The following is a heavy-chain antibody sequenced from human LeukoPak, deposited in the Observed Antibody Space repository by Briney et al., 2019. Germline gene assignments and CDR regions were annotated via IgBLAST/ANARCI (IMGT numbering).Heavy chain of an antibody. CDR2: IKSKTDGGTT. CDR3: TTAYYGSGSYPPDY. J-gene: IGHJ4*02. CDR1: GFTFSNAW. Sequence: GGSLRLSCAASGFTFSNAWMSWVRQAPGKGLEWVGRIKSKTDGGTTDYAAPVKGRFTISRDDSKNTLYLQMNSLKTEDTAVYYCTTAYYGSGSYPPDYWGQGTLVTVSS. V-gene: IGHV3-15*01. D-gene: IGHD3-10*01.